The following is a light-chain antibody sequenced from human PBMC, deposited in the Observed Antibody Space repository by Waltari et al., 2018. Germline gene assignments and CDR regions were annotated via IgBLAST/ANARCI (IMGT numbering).Light chain of an antibody. CDR2: YND. CDR1: SPNIGSNT. J-gene: IGLJ2*01. V-gene: IGLV1-44*01. Sequence: QSVLTQPPSASGTPGQRVTISCSGSSPNIGSNTVNWYQQLPRTAPKLLIYYNDKRPSGFPDRFSGSKSGTSASLAISGLQSEDEADYYCAAWDDSLSGVLFGGGTKLTVL. CDR3: AAWDDSLSGVL.